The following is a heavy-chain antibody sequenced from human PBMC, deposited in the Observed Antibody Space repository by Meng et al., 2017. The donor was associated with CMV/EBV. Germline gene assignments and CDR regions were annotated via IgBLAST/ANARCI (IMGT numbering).Heavy chain of an antibody. Sequence: SVQVSCQASGGTFSSYAISWVRQPPGHGLEWMGGIIPIFGTANYGQKFQGRVTITTDESTSTAYMELGSLRSEDTAVYYCARSSHYDFCSGPLESPWGQGTLVTVSS. CDR2: IIPIFGTA. J-gene: IGHJ5*02. V-gene: IGHV1-69*05. CDR3: ARSSHYDFCSGPLESP. D-gene: IGHD3-3*01. CDR1: GGTFSSYA.